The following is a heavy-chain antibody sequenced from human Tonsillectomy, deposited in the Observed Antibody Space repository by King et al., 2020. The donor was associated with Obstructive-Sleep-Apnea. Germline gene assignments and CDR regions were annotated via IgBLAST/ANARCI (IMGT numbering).Heavy chain of an antibody. J-gene: IGHJ4*02. CDR3: ARRMTMVRGVTDDY. CDR2: INHSGST. Sequence: VQLQQWGAGLLKPSETLSLTCAVYGGSFSGYYWSWIRQPPGKGLEWIGEINHSGSTNYNPSLKSRVTMSVDTYKNQFSLKLSSVTAADTAVYYCARRMTMVRGVTDDYWGQGTLVTVSS. CDR1: GGSFSGYY. V-gene: IGHV4-34*01. D-gene: IGHD3-10*01.